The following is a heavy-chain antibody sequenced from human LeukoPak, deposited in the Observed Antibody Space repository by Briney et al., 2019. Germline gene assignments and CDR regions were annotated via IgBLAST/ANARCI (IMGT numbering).Heavy chain of an antibody. CDR1: GFTFSSHS. J-gene: IGHJ3*02. V-gene: IGHV3-21*01. CDR2: ISSSSSYI. D-gene: IGHD2-2*01. Sequence: GGSLRLSCAASGFTFSSHSMNWVRQAPGKGLEWVSSISSSSSYIYYADSVKGRFTISRDNAKNSLYLQMNSLRAEDTAVYYCARALAVPAAIGHDAFDIWGQGTMVTVSS. CDR3: ARALAVPAAIGHDAFDI.